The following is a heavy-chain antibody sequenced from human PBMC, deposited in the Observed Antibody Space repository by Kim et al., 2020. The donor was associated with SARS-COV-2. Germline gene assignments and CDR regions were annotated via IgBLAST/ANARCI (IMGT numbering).Heavy chain of an antibody. Sequence: SETLSLTCAVYGGSFSGSYWSWTRQLPGKGLEWIGEVTHSGNTNYNPSLKSRVTISVDTSKNQFSLELRSVTAADTAVYYCAREVLLHFERGWFDPWGQG. J-gene: IGHJ5*02. D-gene: IGHD2-15*01. V-gene: IGHV4-34*01. CDR3: AREVLLHFERGWFDP. CDR1: GGSFSGSY. CDR2: VTHSGNT.